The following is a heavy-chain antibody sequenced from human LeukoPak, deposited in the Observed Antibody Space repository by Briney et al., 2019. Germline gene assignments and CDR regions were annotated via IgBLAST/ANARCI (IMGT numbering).Heavy chain of an antibody. CDR2: INHSGST. J-gene: IGHJ4*02. CDR1: GGSFSGYY. Sequence: SETLSLTCAVYGGSFSGYYWSWIRQPPGKGLEWIGEINHSGSTNYNPSLKSRVAISVDMSKNQFSLKLSSVTAADTAVYYCALNSSSWYDYWGQGTLVTVSS. CDR3: ALNSSSWYDY. V-gene: IGHV4-34*01. D-gene: IGHD6-13*01.